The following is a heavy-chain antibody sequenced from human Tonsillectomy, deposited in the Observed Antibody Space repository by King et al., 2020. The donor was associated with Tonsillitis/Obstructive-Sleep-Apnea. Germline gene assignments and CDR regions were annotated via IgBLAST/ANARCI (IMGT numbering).Heavy chain of an antibody. D-gene: IGHD6-13*01. Sequence: LQLQESGPGLVKPSETLSLSCTVSGGAISSSSNYWGWIRQPPGKGLEWIGSIYYSGRTSYNPSLKSRVTISVDTSKNQFSLKVRSVTASDTAVYYCARLLYSSSWSHGYYYMDVWGKGTTVTVSS. J-gene: IGHJ6*03. CDR1: GGAISSSSNY. CDR3: ARLLYSSSWSHGYYYMDV. CDR2: IYYSGRT. V-gene: IGHV4-39*01.